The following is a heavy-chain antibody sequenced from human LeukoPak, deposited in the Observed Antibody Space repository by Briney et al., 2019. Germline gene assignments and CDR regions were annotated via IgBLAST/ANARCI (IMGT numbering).Heavy chain of an antibody. CDR1: GFTFSSYA. D-gene: IGHD2-2*02. CDR2: IICSGGST. CDR3: ANDLTPAAIFFAFDY. V-gene: IGHV3-23*01. Sequence: GGSVRLSCAASGFTFSSYAMSWLRQAPGKGLEWVSAIICSGGSTYYADSVKGRFTISRDNSKNTLYLQMNSLRAEDTAVYYCANDLTPAAIFFAFDYWGQGTLVTVSS. J-gene: IGHJ4*02.